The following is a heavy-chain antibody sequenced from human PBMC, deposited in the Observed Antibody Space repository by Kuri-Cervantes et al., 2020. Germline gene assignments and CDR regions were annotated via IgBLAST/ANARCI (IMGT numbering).Heavy chain of an antibody. D-gene: IGHD1/OR15-1a*01. J-gene: IGHJ2*01. CDR2: INQDGSEK. CDR1: GFTFSSYW. Sequence: GESLKISCAASGFTFSSYWMSWVRQAPVKGLEWVANINQDGSEKYYADSVKGRFTISRDNAQNSLTLQMNSLRAEDTAIYYCARGSNNLPYWYFDLWGRGALVTVSS. CDR3: ARGSNNLPYWYFDL. V-gene: IGHV3-7*02.